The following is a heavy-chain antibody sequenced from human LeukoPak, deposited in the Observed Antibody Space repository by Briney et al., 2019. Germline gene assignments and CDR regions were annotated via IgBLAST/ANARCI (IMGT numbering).Heavy chain of an antibody. V-gene: IGHV1-69*13. D-gene: IGHD5-24*01. Sequence: SVKVSCKASGGTFSSYAISWVRQAPGQGLEWMGGIIPIFGSANYAQKFQGRVTITADESTSTAYMELSSLRSEDTAVYYCARVEDAATISYYYYGMDVWGQGTTVTVSS. CDR2: IIPIFGSA. J-gene: IGHJ6*02. CDR1: GGTFSSYA. CDR3: ARVEDAATISYYYYGMDV.